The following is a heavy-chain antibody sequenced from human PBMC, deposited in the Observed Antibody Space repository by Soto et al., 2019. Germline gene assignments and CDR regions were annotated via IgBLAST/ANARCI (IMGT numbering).Heavy chain of an antibody. J-gene: IGHJ4*02. D-gene: IGHD5-12*01. Sequence: QAHLVQSGVEVKKPGASVKVSCKASGYTFTSYGISWVRQAPGQGLEWMGWISVYNGNTKYAQKVQGRVTMTTDTSTSTADMELRSLRSDDTAVYYCARDPERSYSGSSGELDYWGQGTLVTVSS. CDR1: GYTFTSYG. CDR2: ISVYNGNT. V-gene: IGHV1-18*04. CDR3: ARDPERSYSGSSGELDY.